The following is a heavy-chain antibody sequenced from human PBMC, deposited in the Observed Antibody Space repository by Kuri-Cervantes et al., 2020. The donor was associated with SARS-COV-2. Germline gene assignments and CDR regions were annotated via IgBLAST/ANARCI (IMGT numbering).Heavy chain of an antibody. Sequence: SETLSLTCTVSGGSISSSSYYWGWIRQPPGKGLEWIGSIYYSGSTYYNPSLKSRVTISVDTSKNQFSLKLSSVTAADTAVYYCARQRYDSSGYYYPDAFDIWAQGTMVTVSS. D-gene: IGHD3-22*01. CDR3: ARQRYDSSGYYYPDAFDI. J-gene: IGHJ3*02. V-gene: IGHV4-39*01. CDR1: GGSISSSSYY. CDR2: IYYSGST.